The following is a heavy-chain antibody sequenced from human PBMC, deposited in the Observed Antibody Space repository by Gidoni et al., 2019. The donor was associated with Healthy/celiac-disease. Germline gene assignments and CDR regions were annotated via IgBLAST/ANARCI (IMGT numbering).Heavy chain of an antibody. CDR1: GFTFSSYS. J-gene: IGHJ3*02. V-gene: IGHV3-21*01. D-gene: IGHD3-10*01. Sequence: EVQLLESGGGLVKPGGSLRLSCAASGFTFSSYSMNWVRQAPGKGLEWVSSISSSSSYIYYADSVKGRFTISRDNAKNSLYLQMNSLRAEDTAVYYCARDRMVRGVMGAFDIWGQGTMVTVSS. CDR3: ARDRMVRGVMGAFDI. CDR2: ISSSSSYI.